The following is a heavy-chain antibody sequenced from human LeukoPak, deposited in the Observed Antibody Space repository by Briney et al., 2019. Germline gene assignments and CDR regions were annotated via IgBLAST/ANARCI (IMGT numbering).Heavy chain of an antibody. CDR3: ARGYCSGGSCFWFDP. CDR2: INPNSGGT. D-gene: IGHD2-15*01. CDR1: GYTFTGYY. J-gene: IGHJ5*02. Sequence: ASVKVSCKASGYTFTGYYMHWVRQAPGQGLEWMGWINPNSGGTNYAQKFQGRVTMTRDTSISTAYMELSRLRSDDTAVYYCARGYCSGGSCFWFDPWGQGTLVTVSS. V-gene: IGHV1-2*02.